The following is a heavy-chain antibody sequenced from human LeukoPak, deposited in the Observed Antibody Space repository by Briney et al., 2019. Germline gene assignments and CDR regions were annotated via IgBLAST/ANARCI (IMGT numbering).Heavy chain of an antibody. CDR1: GFTFSSYE. J-gene: IGHJ4*02. Sequence: GGSLRLSCAASGFTFSSYEMNWVRQAPGKGLDWVSYISSSSSTIFYADSVKGRFTISRDNAKNSLYLQMNSLRDEDTAVYYCARELTGHLDYWGQGTLVTVSS. V-gene: IGHV3-48*02. CDR2: ISSSSSTI. D-gene: IGHD4/OR15-4a*01. CDR3: ARELTGHLDY.